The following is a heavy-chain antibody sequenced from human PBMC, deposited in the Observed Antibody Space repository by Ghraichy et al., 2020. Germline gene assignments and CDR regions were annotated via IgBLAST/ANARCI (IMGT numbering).Heavy chain of an antibody. D-gene: IGHD2-15*01. J-gene: IGHJ4*02. CDR2: IYYSGST. CDR3: ARGGCRGGRCYLVY. CDR1: GGSISSYY. V-gene: IGHV4-59*01. Sequence: SETLSLTCTVSGGSISSYYWSWIRQPPWKGLEWIGYIYYSGSTNYNPSLKSRVTISVDTSKNQFSLKLSSVTAADTAVYYCARGGCRGGRCYLVYWGQGTLVTVSS.